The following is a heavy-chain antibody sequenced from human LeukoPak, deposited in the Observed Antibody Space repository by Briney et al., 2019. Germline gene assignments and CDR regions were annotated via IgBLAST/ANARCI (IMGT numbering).Heavy chain of an antibody. D-gene: IGHD1-26*01. CDR1: GGSISNYY. CDR3: ARLALQEVGATQTYYLDY. J-gene: IGHJ4*02. V-gene: IGHV4-59*01. CDR2: IYSSGSN. Sequence: SETLSLTCTVSGGSISNYYWIWIRQPPGKGLEWIGYIYSSGSNNYNPSLKSRVTISVDTSKIQFSLKLSSVTAADTAVYYCARLALQEVGATQTYYLDYWGQGTLVTVSS.